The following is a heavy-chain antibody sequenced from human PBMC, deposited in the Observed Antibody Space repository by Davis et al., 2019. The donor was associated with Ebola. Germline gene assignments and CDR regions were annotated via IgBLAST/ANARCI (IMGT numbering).Heavy chain of an antibody. Sequence: SETLSPTCAVHGGSFSGYYWSWIRQPPGTGLEWIGEINHSGSTNYNPSLKSRVTISVDKAKNQFSLKLSSVTDADTAVYYCARVRYYGSGSPIDYWGQGTLVTVSS. CDR3: ARVRYYGSGSPIDY. J-gene: IGHJ4*02. CDR1: GGSFSGYY. D-gene: IGHD3-10*01. V-gene: IGHV4-34*01. CDR2: INHSGST.